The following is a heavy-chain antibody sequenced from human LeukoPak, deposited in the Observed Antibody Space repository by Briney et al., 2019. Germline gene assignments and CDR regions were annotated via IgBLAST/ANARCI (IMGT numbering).Heavy chain of an antibody. Sequence: SETLSLTCSVSGGSISGNYYWGWIRQPPGKGLEWIGSIFYSGESEKNPSLKNRVTVSLDTSKNQFFLKVTSVTVADTAVYFCARLGDVEVNGGTLDYWGRGTLVTVSS. V-gene: IGHV4-39*01. CDR3: ARLGDVEVNGGTLDY. CDR1: GGSISGNYY. CDR2: IFYSGES. J-gene: IGHJ4*02. D-gene: IGHD3-16*01.